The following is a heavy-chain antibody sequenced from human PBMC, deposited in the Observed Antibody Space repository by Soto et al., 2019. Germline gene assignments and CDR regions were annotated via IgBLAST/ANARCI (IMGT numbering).Heavy chain of an antibody. CDR3: ASSINMVRGVIWWLDP. Sequence: SETLSLTCTVSGGSISSDYWSRIRQPAGKGLEWIGRIYTSGSTSYNPSLKSRVTISVDTSKNQFSLKLSSVTAADTAVYYCASSINMVRGVIWWLDPGRQGTLVTVS. D-gene: IGHD3-10*01. CDR2: IYTSGST. J-gene: IGHJ5*02. V-gene: IGHV4-4*07. CDR1: GGSISSDY.